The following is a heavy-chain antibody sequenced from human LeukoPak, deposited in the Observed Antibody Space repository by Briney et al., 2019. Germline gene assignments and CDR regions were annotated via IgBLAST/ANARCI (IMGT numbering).Heavy chain of an antibody. CDR2: IKQDGTEK. D-gene: IGHD3-22*01. CDR1: GFTLSNYW. CDR3: ARSQYYYDSSGYYHFDY. Sequence: PGGPLRLSCAASGFTLSNYWRSWVRQAPGKGLEWVANIKQDGTEKYYVDSVKGGFTISRDNAKNSPYLQMNSLRAEDTAVYYCARSQYYYDSSGYYHFDYWGQGTLVTVSS. J-gene: IGHJ4*02. V-gene: IGHV3-7*01.